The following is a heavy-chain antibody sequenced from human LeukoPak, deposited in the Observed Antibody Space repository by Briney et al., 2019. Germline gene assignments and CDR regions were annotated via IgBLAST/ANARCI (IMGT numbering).Heavy chain of an antibody. J-gene: IGHJ5*02. CDR3: AGGGVVPAAIIWFDP. V-gene: IGHV4-34*01. Sequence: SETLSLTCAVYGGSFSGYYWSWIRQPPGKGLEWIGEINHSGSTNYNPSLKSRVTISVDTSKNQFSLKLSSVTAADTAVYYCAGGGVVPAAIIWFDPWGQGTLVTVSS. CDR1: GGSFSGYY. CDR2: INHSGST. D-gene: IGHD2-2*01.